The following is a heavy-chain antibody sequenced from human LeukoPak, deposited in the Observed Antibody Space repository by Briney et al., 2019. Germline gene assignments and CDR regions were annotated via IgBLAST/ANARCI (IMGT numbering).Heavy chain of an antibody. CDR3: ARDSALAQAVMFDY. V-gene: IGHV4-38-2*02. J-gene: IGHJ4*02. D-gene: IGHD6-19*01. CDR1: GYSISSGYY. Sequence: SETLSLTCTVSGYSISSGYYWGWIRQPPGRGLEWIASIYYRGSTHYNPSLASLKSRVTISGDTSKNQFSLKLSSVTAADTAVYYCARDSALAQAVMFDYWGQGTLVTVSS. CDR2: IYYRGST.